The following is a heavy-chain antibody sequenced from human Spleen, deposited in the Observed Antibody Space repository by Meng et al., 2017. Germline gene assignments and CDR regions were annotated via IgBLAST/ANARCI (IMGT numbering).Heavy chain of an antibody. CDR2: ISPSGSTI. Sequence: GESLKISCAASGFPFSDYYMSWIRQAPGKGLEWVSSISPSGSTIYFGDSVKGRFTISRDNSKDTLYLQINSLRTEDTALYYCAREFHSSGHAGTFDLWGQGTMVTVSS. CDR3: AREFHSSGHAGTFDL. CDR1: GFPFSDYY. V-gene: IGHV3-11*04. D-gene: IGHD3-22*01. J-gene: IGHJ3*01.